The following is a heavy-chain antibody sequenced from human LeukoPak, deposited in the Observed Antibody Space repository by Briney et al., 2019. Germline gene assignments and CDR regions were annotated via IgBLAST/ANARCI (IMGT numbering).Heavy chain of an antibody. CDR2: IRSKAYGGTT. Sequence: GRSLRLPCTPSGFTFCGYALSWVRQAPGKGLEWVGFIRSKAYGGTTEYAASVKGIFTISRDDSKSIAYLQMNSLKTEDTAVYYCTRDRAYYYDSSGCYYCYLRGQGTLVTVS. V-gene: IGHV3-49*04. D-gene: IGHD3-22*01. CDR3: TRDRAYYYDSSGCYYCYL. J-gene: IGHJ4*02. CDR1: GFTFCGYA.